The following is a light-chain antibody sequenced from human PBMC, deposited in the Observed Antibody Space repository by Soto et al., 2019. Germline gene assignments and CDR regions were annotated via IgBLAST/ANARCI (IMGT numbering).Light chain of an antibody. CDR3: QQYKTYSWT. V-gene: IGKV1-5*01. CDR2: DAS. J-gene: IGKJ1*01. Sequence: DIQITHXPPTXXPSXXYKLTXXXRANQSINYLLAWCQQKPGKAPKLLIYDASTLECGVPSRFRGSGSGTEFTLTISSLQPDDFATYYCQQYKTYSWTFGQGTKVDIK. CDR1: QSINYL.